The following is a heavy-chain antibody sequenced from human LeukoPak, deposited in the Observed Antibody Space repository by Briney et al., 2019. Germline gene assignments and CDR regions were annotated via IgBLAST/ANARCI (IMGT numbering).Heavy chain of an antibody. Sequence: HTGGSLRLSCSAAGFTFSIYAMHWVRQAPGRGLEYVSAISSNGGSTDYADSVKGRFTISRDDSKNTLYLQMNSLKTEDTGVYYCTTGITLRARPLDYWGQGTLVTVSS. CDR1: GFTFSIYA. CDR3: TTGITLRARPLDY. V-gene: IGHV3-64*04. CDR2: ISSNGGST. J-gene: IGHJ4*02. D-gene: IGHD1-14*01.